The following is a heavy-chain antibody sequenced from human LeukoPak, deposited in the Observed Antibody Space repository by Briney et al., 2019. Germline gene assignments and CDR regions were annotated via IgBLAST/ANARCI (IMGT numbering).Heavy chain of an antibody. J-gene: IGHJ4*02. Sequence: PSGTPSLTCAVSGGSLTSISWWSWVRQPPGKGLEWIGEIHHSGSTNYNPSLKSRVTISVDKSKNHFSLKLNSVTAADTAVYYCARGLGTNFDYWGQGTLVTVSS. CDR1: GGSLTSISW. CDR3: ARGLGTNFDY. CDR2: IHHSGST. V-gene: IGHV4-4*02.